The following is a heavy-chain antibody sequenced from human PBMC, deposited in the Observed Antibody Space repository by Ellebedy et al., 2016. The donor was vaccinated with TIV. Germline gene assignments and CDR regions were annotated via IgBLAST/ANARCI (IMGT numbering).Heavy chain of an antibody. Sequence: GESLKISCAASGFTFSSYGMNWVRQAPGKGLEWVSSISSSSSYIYYADSVKGRFTISRDNAKNSLYLQMNSLRAEDTAVDYCARFPHYYDSKGMDVWGQGTTVTVSS. J-gene: IGHJ6*02. D-gene: IGHD3-22*01. CDR1: GFTFSSYG. CDR3: ARFPHYYDSKGMDV. V-gene: IGHV3-21*04. CDR2: ISSSSSYI.